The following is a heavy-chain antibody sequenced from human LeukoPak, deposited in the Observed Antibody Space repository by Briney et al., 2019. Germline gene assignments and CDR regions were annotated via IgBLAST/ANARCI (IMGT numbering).Heavy chain of an antibody. J-gene: IGHJ3*02. D-gene: IGHD1-26*01. V-gene: IGHV1-18*01. CDR3: AKAGYFDAPDI. Sequence: ASVKVSCKASGYTFTSYGISWVRQAPGQGLEWMGWISAYNGNTNYAQKLQGRLTMTTDSSTSTAYMEMRTLTSDDTAVYYCAKAGYFDAPDIWGQGTMVTVSS. CDR1: GYTFTSYG. CDR2: ISAYNGNT.